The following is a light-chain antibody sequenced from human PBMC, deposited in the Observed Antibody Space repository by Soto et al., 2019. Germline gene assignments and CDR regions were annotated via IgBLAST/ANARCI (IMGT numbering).Light chain of an antibody. CDR2: YAS. CDR1: QTVHSN. V-gene: IGKV3-15*01. Sequence: EVVMTQSPATLSVSPGERVTLSCRASQTVHSNLAWYQQRPRQAPSLLISYASTRATGITARFSGSGSGTECTLTISSLQSEDSGVYYCQHYSNWPPTFGPGTKVEIK. CDR3: QHYSNWPPT. J-gene: IGKJ3*01.